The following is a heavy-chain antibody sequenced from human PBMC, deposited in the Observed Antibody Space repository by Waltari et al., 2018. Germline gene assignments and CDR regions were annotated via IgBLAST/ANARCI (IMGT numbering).Heavy chain of an antibody. D-gene: IGHD6-6*01. J-gene: IGHJ4*02. V-gene: IGHV4-34*01. CDR2: INHSGST. CDR3: ARRPTSSIAARFYFDY. Sequence: QVQLQQWGAGLLKPSETLSLTCAVYGGSFSGYYWSWIRQPPGKGLEWIGEINHSGSTNYNPSLKSRVTISVDTSKNQFSLKLSSVTAADTAVYYCARRPTSSIAARFYFDYWGQGTLVTVSS. CDR1: GGSFSGYY.